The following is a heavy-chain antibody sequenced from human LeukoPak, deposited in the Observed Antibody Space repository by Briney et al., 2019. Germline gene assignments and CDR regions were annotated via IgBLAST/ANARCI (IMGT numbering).Heavy chain of an antibody. Sequence: ASVKVSCKPSGFTFTTYTMHWVRQAPGQGLEWMGWINAANGNTQYSQKFQGRVTITRDTSATTAYMELSSLRSEDTAVYYCARGAPIRVAVAVTFDPWGQGTLVTVPS. D-gene: IGHD6-19*01. V-gene: IGHV1-3*01. CDR1: GFTFTTYT. CDR2: INAANGNT. CDR3: ARGAPIRVAVAVTFDP. J-gene: IGHJ5*02.